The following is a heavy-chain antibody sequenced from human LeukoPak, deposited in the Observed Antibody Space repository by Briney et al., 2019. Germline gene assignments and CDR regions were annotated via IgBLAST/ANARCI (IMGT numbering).Heavy chain of an antibody. Sequence: PGGSLRLSCAPSGFTFSSYGMHWVRQAPGKGLEWVAAIWYDGSKKYHADSVKGRFTISRDNSTNTLYLQMNSLGAEDTAVYYCARDPSAVTSYFDYWGQGAVVTVSS. V-gene: IGHV3-33*01. CDR2: IWYDGSKK. CDR3: ARDPSAVTSYFDY. D-gene: IGHD4-17*01. J-gene: IGHJ4*02. CDR1: GFTFSSYG.